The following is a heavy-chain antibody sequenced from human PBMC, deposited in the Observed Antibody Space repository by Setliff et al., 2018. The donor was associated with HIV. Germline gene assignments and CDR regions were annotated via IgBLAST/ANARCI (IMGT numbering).Heavy chain of an antibody. V-gene: IGHV4-39*01. CDR1: GDSITNDDYY. Sequence: SETLSLTCTVSGDSITNDDYYWGWIRQPPGKGLEWIAIIHYNGRTYYDPSLKSRVTIFVDTSKTQFYLKLRSVTASDTAVYYCARYRRPPYYLDYWGQGTLVTVSS. D-gene: IGHD3-16*02. CDR3: ARYRRPPYYLDY. J-gene: IGHJ4*02. CDR2: IHYNGRT.